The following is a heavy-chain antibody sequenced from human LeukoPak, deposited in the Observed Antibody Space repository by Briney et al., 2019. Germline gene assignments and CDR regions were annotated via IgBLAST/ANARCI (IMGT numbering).Heavy chain of an antibody. Sequence: TGGSLRLSCAASGFTFSSYSIHWVRQAPGKGLEWLSAISGSGGNTYYADSVKGRFTISRDNSKNTLFLQMNSLRAEDTAVYYCAKVRGERNYWGQGTLVTVSS. D-gene: IGHD5-12*01. J-gene: IGHJ4*02. CDR3: AKVRGERNY. V-gene: IGHV3-23*01. CDR2: ISGSGGNT. CDR1: GFTFSSYS.